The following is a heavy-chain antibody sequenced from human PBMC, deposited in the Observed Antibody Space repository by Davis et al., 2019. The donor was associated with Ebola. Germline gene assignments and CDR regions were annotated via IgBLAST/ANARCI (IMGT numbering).Heavy chain of an antibody. J-gene: IGHJ4*02. CDR3: ARGPSIWGFDY. Sequence: SETLSLTCAVSGGSISSYYWSWIRQPPGKGLEWIGEINHSGSTNYNPSLKSRVTISVDTSKNQFSLKLSSVTAADTAVYYCARGPSIWGFDYWGQGTLVTVSS. D-gene: IGHD7-27*01. CDR2: INHSGST. CDR1: GGSISSYY. V-gene: IGHV4-34*01.